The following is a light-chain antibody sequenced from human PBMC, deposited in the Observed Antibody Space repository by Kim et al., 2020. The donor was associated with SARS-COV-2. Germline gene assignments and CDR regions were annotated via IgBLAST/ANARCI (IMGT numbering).Light chain of an antibody. CDR2: DPS. CDR3: QQRSNWPLT. Sequence: LTQGERAPLSGRASRSVGTDLAWYQQKPGQAPRLLFYDPSNRAAGTPARFSGSGSGADFTLTISSLEPEDFAVYYCQQRSNWPLTFGGGTKVDIK. J-gene: IGKJ4*01. CDR1: RSVGTD. V-gene: IGKV3-11*01.